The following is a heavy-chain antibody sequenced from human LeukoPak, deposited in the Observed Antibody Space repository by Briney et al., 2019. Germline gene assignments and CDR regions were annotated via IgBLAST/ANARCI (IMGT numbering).Heavy chain of an antibody. CDR3: AREGGGYCSSTSCYSGTGHHVDY. Sequence: ASVKVSCKASGYTFTDYYIHWVRQAPGQGLEWMGWINPNTGGTNYAQKFQGRVTMTRDTSISTAYMELSRLRSDDTAVYYCAREGGGYCSSTSCYSGTGHHVDYWGQGTLVTVSS. D-gene: IGHD2-2*01. CDR2: INPNTGGT. V-gene: IGHV1-2*02. J-gene: IGHJ4*02. CDR1: GYTFTDYY.